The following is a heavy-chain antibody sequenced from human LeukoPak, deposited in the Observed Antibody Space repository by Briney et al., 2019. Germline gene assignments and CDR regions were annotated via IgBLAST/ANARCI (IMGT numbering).Heavy chain of an antibody. Sequence: GGSLRLSCAASGFTFSSYAMSWVRQAPGKGLDWVSAVSGSGGSTYYADSVKGRFTISRDNSKNTLYLQMNSLRAEDTAVYYCAKSGDYGDYGESNYFDYWGQGTLVTVSS. J-gene: IGHJ4*02. CDR3: AKSGDYGDYGESNYFDY. V-gene: IGHV3-23*01. CDR2: VSGSGGST. CDR1: GFTFSSYA. D-gene: IGHD4-17*01.